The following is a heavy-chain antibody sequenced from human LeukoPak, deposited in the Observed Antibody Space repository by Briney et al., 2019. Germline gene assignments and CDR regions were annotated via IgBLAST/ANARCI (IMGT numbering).Heavy chain of an antibody. Sequence: PGGSLRLSCAASGFTFSDHYMSWVRQAPGKGLEWISYISESGTTIFYADSVKGRFTISRNNGKNSLSLQMNSLTAEDTAIYYCARVWYSSSWPDYYYYYGMDVWGQGTTVTVSS. D-gene: IGHD6-13*01. J-gene: IGHJ6*02. CDR1: GFTFSDHY. CDR3: ARVWYSSSWPDYYYYYGMDV. CDR2: ISESGTTI. V-gene: IGHV3-11*01.